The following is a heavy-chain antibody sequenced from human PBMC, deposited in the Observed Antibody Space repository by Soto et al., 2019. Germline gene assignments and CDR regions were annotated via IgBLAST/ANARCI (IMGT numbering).Heavy chain of an antibody. CDR2: VNWNSDII. J-gene: IGHJ6*02. CDR1: GFAFDEYG. Sequence: EVQLVESGGGLVQPGRSLRVSCAASGFAFDEYGMHWVRQAPGKGLEWVSGVNWNSDIIGASDSVKGRFTISRDNAKNSLYLQMNSLRAEDTAVYYVAKDRGGEKDHSDGMDVWGLGTMVTVSS. D-gene: IGHD7-27*01. CDR3: AKDRGGEKDHSDGMDV. V-gene: IGHV3-9*01.